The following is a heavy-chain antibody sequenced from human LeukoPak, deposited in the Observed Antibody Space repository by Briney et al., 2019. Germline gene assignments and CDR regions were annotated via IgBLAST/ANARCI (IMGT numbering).Heavy chain of an antibody. J-gene: IGHJ5*02. D-gene: IGHD3-22*01. Sequence: SSETLSLTCAVSGGSISSGGYSWSWIRQPPGKGLEWIGYIYHSGSTYYNPSLKSRVTISVDRSKNQFSLKLSSVTAADTAVYYCARGGWRYYDSSGYPTGFDPWGQGTLVTVSS. CDR3: ARGGWRYYDSSGYPTGFDP. V-gene: IGHV4-30-2*01. CDR1: GGSISSGGYS. CDR2: IYHSGST.